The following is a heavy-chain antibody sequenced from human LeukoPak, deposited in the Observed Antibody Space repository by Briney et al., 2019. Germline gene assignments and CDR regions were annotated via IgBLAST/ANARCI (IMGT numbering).Heavy chain of an antibody. J-gene: IGHJ4*02. Sequence: PSETLSLTCAVYGGSFSGYYWSWIRQPPGKGLEWIGEINHSGSTNYNPSLKSRVTISVDTSKNQFSLQLSSVTAADTAVYYCARGSHNSSGYYFDYWGQGTLVTVSS. D-gene: IGHD3-22*01. CDR1: GGSFSGYY. CDR2: INHSGST. V-gene: IGHV4-34*01. CDR3: ARGSHNSSGYYFDY.